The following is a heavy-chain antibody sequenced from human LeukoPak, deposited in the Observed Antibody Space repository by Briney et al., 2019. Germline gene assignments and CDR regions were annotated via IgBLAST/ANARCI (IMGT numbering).Heavy chain of an antibody. CDR2: IKQDGSEK. D-gene: IGHD6-6*01. J-gene: IGHJ4*02. CDR1: GFTFSSYW. CDR3: ARERLASTFDY. V-gene: IGHV3-7*01. Sequence: GSLRPSCAASGFTFSSYWMSWVRQAPGKGLEWVANIKQDGSEKYYVDSVKGRFTISRDNAKNSLYLQMNSLRAEDTAVYYCARERLASTFDYWGQGTTVTVSS.